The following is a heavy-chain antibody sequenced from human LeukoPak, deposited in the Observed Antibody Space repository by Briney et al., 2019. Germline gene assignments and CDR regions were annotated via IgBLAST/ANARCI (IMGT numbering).Heavy chain of an antibody. Sequence: PGGSRRLSFPASGFTFSGYSMNWVRRAPGKGLEWVSYISSSSSTIYYADSVKGRFTISRDNAKNSLYLQMNSLRDEDTGVYYCARDRAGIQLWSSYYNGMDVWGQRTTVTVSS. J-gene: IGHJ6*02. V-gene: IGHV3-48*02. CDR3: ARDRAGIQLWSSYYNGMDV. CDR2: ISSSSSTI. CDR1: GFTFSGYS. D-gene: IGHD5-18*01.